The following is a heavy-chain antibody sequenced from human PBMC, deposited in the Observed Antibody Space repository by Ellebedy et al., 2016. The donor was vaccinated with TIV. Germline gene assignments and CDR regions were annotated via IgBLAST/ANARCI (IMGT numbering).Heavy chain of an antibody. J-gene: IGHJ4*03. CDR1: GFTFSSYD. Sequence: GGSLRLSCAASGFTFSSYDMPWVRQGPGKGLEWVSAIGTAGDTYYPGSVKGRFTISRENAKNSLYLQITSLRAEDTAVYYCARVRFGDTAVDYWGQGTLVTVSS. CDR3: ARVRFGDTAVDY. V-gene: IGHV3-13*01. D-gene: IGHD2-21*01. CDR2: IGTAGDT.